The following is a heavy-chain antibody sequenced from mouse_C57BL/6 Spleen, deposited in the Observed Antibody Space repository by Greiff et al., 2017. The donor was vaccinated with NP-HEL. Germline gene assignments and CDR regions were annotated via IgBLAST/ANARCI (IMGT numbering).Heavy chain of an antibody. Sequence: EVKLVESGGGLVKPGGSLKLSCAASGFTFSSYAMSWVRQTPEKRLEWVATISDGGSYTYYPDNVKGRFTISRDNAKNNLYLQMSHLKSEDTAMYYCARVYYDYDDYFDYWGQGTTLTVSS. CDR2: ISDGGSYT. V-gene: IGHV5-4*03. D-gene: IGHD2-4*01. J-gene: IGHJ2*01. CDR1: GFTFSSYA. CDR3: ARVYYDYDDYFDY.